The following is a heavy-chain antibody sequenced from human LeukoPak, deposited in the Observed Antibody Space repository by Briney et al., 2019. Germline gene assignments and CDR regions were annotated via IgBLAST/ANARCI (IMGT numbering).Heavy chain of an antibody. CDR1: GFTFDDYG. Sequence: GGSLRLSCAASGFTFDDYGMSWVRQAPGKGLDWVSGINWEGGSTGYADSVKGRFTISRDNAKNSLYLQMNSLRAEDTALYYCARDEGAYGYNNWGQGTLVTVPS. D-gene: IGHD5-24*01. V-gene: IGHV3-20*04. J-gene: IGHJ4*02. CDR3: ARDEGAYGYNN. CDR2: INWEGGST.